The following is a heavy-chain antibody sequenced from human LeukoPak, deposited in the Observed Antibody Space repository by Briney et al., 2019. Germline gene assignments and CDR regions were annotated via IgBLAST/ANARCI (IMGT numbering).Heavy chain of an antibody. CDR2: IPYDSSNK. D-gene: IGHD2-2*02. CDR3: AKNRIPTSITPDS. Sequence: PGGSLRLSCAASGFTVSSNYMSWVRQAPGKGLEWVAVIPYDSSNKYYTDSVQGRFTISRDNSKNTLYLQMNSLRADDTAVYYCAKNRIPTSITPDSWGQGTLVTVSS. CDR1: GFTVSSNY. J-gene: IGHJ5*01. V-gene: IGHV3-30*18.